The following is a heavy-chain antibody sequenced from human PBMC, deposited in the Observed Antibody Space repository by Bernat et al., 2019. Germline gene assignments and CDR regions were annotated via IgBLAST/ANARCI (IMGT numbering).Heavy chain of an antibody. CDR1: GGSISTSSYS. Sequence: QLQLQESGPGLVKPSETLSLTCTVSGGSISTSSYSWGWIRQSPGTGLEWIGSVYNSGHTYYHPSLKTRVTISLDTSNNQFSLKLTSVTAAATAMYFCSTPSNTDYLSGTFSIWGHGTMVTVSS. CDR3: STPSNTDYLSGTFSI. V-gene: IGHV4-39*01. CDR2: VYNSGHT. J-gene: IGHJ3*02. D-gene: IGHD1-26*01.